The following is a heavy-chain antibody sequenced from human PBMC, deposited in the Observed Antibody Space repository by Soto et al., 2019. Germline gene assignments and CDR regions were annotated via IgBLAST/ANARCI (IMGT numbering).Heavy chain of an antibody. V-gene: IGHV3-33*01. Sequence: QVQLVESGGGVVQPGRSLRHSCAASGFIFSDYGIHWVRQAPGKGLEWVAIIWFDGSNKYYADSVRGRFTVSRDNSNNTVYLQMHRLRVEDTAVYYCAREGAVAGSLDFWGLGTLVTVSS. J-gene: IGHJ4*02. CDR3: AREGAVAGSLDF. D-gene: IGHD6-19*01. CDR1: GFIFSDYG. CDR2: IWFDGSNK.